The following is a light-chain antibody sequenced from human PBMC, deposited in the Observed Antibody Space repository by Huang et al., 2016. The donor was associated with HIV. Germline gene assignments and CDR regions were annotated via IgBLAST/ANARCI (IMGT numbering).Light chain of an antibody. J-gene: IGKJ1*01. CDR1: QSVSNH. Sequence: EVVMTQSPAALSVSPWERATLSCRASQSVSNHLAWYQQKPGQAPRLLIYGASTRATGIPARFSGSGSGTEFTLTISSLQSEDFAVYYCQQYNNWPRTFGQGTKVEIK. V-gene: IGKV3-15*01. CDR2: GAS. CDR3: QQYNNWPRT.